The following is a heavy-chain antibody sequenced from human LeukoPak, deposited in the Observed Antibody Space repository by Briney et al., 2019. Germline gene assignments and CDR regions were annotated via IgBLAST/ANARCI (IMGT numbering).Heavy chain of an antibody. CDR1: GGSISSGSYY. J-gene: IGHJ5*02. V-gene: IGHV4-61*02. Sequence: SETLSLTCTVSGGSISSGSYYWSWIRQPAGKGLEWIGRIYTSGSTNYNPSLKSRVTISVDTSKNQFSLKLSSVTAADTAVYYCARDFGGYSYGSASLWFDPWGQGTLVTFSS. CDR3: ARDFGGYSYGSASLWFDP. CDR2: IYTSGST. D-gene: IGHD5-18*01.